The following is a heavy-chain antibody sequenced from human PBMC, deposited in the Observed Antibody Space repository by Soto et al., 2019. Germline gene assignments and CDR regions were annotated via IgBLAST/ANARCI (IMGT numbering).Heavy chain of an antibody. CDR2: IYYSGST. D-gene: IGHD3-10*01. CDR1: GGSISSYY. Sequence: PSETLSLTCTVSGGSISSYYWSWIRQPPGKGLEWIGYIYYSGSTNYNPSLKSRVTISVDTSKNQFSLKLSSVTAADTAVYYCARDPGSGSYYGWFDPWGQGTQVTVSS. V-gene: IGHV4-59*01. J-gene: IGHJ5*02. CDR3: ARDPGSGSYYGWFDP.